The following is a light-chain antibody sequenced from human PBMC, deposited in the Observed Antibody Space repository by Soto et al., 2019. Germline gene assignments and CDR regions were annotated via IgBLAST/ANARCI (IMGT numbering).Light chain of an antibody. CDR1: QSVLYSSDNKNY. Sequence: DIVMTQSPDSLAVSLGERATINCKSSQSVLYSSDNKNYLTWYQHKPGQPPKLLIYWASTRESGVPDRFSGSGSGTDFSLPISSLQAEDVAVYYCQQSYNLPYTFGQGTKLEIK. CDR2: WAS. J-gene: IGKJ2*01. CDR3: QQSYNLPYT. V-gene: IGKV4-1*01.